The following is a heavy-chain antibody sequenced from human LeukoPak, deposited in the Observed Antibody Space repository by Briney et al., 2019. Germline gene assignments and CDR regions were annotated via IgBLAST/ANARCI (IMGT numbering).Heavy chain of an antibody. CDR2: INWNGGST. CDR1: GFTFDDYG. CDR3: AREEHPEFNSYYMDV. D-gene: IGHD2/OR15-2a*01. V-gene: IGHV3-20*04. J-gene: IGHJ6*03. Sequence: PGGSLRLSCAASGFTFDDYGMSWVRQAPGKGLEWVSGINWNGGSTGYADSVKGRFTISRDNAKNSLYLQMNSLRAEDTALYYCAREEHPEFNSYYMDVWGKGTTVTVSS.